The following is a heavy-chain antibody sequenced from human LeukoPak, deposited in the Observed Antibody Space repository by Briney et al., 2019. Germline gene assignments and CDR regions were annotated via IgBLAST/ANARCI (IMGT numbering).Heavy chain of an antibody. CDR2: ISAYNGNT. Sequence: ASVKVSCKASGYTLTSYGISWVRQAPGQGLEWMGWISAYNGNTNYAQKLQGRVTMTTDTSTSTAYMELRSLRSDDTAVYYCARSGQGSYYYYMDVWGKGTTVTVSS. D-gene: IGHD1-26*01. CDR3: ARSGQGSYYYYMDV. J-gene: IGHJ6*03. CDR1: GYTLTSYG. V-gene: IGHV1-18*01.